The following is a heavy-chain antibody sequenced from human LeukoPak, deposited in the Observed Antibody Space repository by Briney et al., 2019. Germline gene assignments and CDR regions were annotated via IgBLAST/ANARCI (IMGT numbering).Heavy chain of an antibody. CDR2: IYYSGST. CDR1: VGSISSSSYY. J-gene: IGHJ4*02. V-gene: IGHV4-39*01. CDR3: ASLQDSSGYPYYFDY. Sequence: SETLSLTCTVSVGSISSSSYYWGWIRQPPGKGLEWIGSIYYSGSTYYNPSLKSRVTISVDTSKNQFSLKLSSVTAADTAVYYCASLQDSSGYPYYFDYWGQGTLVTVSS. D-gene: IGHD3-22*01.